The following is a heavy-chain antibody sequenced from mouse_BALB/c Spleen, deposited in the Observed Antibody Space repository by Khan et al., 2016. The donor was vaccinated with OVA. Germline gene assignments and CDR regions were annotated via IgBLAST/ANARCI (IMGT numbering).Heavy chain of an antibody. CDR2: INTYTGEP. D-gene: IGHD2-1*01. Sequence: QIQLVQSGPELKKPGETVKISCKASGYTFTNYGMNWVKQAPGKGLKWMGWINTYTGEPTYADDFKGRFAFSLDTSASTAYLQISNLKNEDTATYFCARGNRDFDYWGQGTTLTVSS. V-gene: IGHV9-3-1*01. CDR1: GYTFTNYG. J-gene: IGHJ2*01. CDR3: ARGNRDFDY.